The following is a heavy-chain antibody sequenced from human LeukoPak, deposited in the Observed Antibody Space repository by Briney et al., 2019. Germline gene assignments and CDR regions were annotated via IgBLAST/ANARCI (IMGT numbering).Heavy chain of an antibody. CDR1: GFTFSSYG. D-gene: IGHD5-18*01. V-gene: IGHV3-30*18. J-gene: IGHJ4*02. Sequence: GGSLRLSCAASGFTFSSYGMHWVRQAPGKGLEWVAVISYDGSNKYYADSVKGRFTISRDNSKNTLYLQMNSLRAEDTAVYYCAKDRGYSYGSFDYWGQGSLVTVSS. CDR3: AKDRGYSYGSFDY. CDR2: ISYDGSNK.